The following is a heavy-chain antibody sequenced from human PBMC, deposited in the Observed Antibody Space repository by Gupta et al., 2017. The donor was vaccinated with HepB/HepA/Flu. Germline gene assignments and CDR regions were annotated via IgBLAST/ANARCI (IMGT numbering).Heavy chain of an antibody. CDR2: INAGNGNT. J-gene: IGHJ6*02. V-gene: IGHV1-3*01. CDR3: ARDSIAVAGTSWAQFYYGMDV. Sequence: QVQLVQSGAEVKKPGASVKVSCKASGYTFTSYAMHWVRQAPGQRLEWMGWINAGNGNTKYSQKFQGRVTITRDTSASTAYMELSSLRSEDTAVYYCARDSIAVAGTSWAQFYYGMDVWGQGTTVTVSS. D-gene: IGHD6-19*01. CDR1: GYTFTSYA.